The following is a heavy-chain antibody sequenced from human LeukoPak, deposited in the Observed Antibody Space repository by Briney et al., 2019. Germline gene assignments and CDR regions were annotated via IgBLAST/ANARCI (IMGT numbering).Heavy chain of an antibody. J-gene: IGHJ4*02. CDR3: AKNDILTGRLGFDY. Sequence: GGSLRLSCAASGFTFSSYSMNWVRQAPGKGLEWVSSISSSSSYIYYADSVKGRFTISRDNAKNSLYLQMNSLRAEDTAVYHCAKNDILTGRLGFDYWGQGIMVTVSS. CDR1: GFTFSSYS. CDR2: ISSSSSYI. V-gene: IGHV3-21*04. D-gene: IGHD3-9*01.